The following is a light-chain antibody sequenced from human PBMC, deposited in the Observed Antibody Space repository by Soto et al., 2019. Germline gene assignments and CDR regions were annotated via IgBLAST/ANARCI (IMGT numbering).Light chain of an antibody. Sequence: DIQMTQSPSTLSASVGDRVTITCWASQSISSWLAWYQQKPGKAPKLLIYDASSLESGVPSRFSGSGSGTEFTLTISSLQPDDFATYYCQQYNSYPVTFGQGTKVDIK. CDR3: QQYNSYPVT. CDR1: QSISSW. J-gene: IGKJ1*01. V-gene: IGKV1-5*01. CDR2: DAS.